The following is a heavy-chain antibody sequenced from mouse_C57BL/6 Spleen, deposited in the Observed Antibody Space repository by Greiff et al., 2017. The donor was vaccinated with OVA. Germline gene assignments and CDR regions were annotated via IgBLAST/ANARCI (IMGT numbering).Heavy chain of an antibody. D-gene: IGHD1-1*01. Sequence: QVHVKQSGAELVRPGTSVKMSCKASGYTFTNYWIGWAKQRPGHGLEWIGDIYPGGGYTNYNEKFKGKATLTADKSSSTAYMQFSSLTSEDSAIYYCARGVTTTVVDYAMDYWGQGTSVTVSS. CDR3: ARGVTTTVVDYAMDY. J-gene: IGHJ4*01. CDR1: GYTFTNYW. CDR2: IYPGGGYT. V-gene: IGHV1-63*01.